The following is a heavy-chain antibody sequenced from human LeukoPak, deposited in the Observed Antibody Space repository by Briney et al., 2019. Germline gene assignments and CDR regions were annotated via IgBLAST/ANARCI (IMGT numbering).Heavy chain of an antibody. V-gene: IGHV3-7*01. Sequence: LSGGSLRLSCAASGFTFSSYGMHWVRQAPGKGLEWVANIKQYGNEKYYVDSVKGRFTISRDSAKNSLYLQMNSLRVEDTAVYYCARVMGSSWPNWFDRWGQGTLVTVSS. J-gene: IGHJ5*02. CDR3: ARVMGSSWPNWFDR. CDR2: IKQYGNEK. CDR1: GFTFSSYG. D-gene: IGHD6-13*01.